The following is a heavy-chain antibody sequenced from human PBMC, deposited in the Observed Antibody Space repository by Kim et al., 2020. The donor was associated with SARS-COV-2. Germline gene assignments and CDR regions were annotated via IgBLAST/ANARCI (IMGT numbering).Heavy chain of an antibody. CDR1: GFTFSSYC. CDR2: ISSDRIRT. Sequence: GGSLRLSCAASGFTFSSYCMHWVRQAPGKGLVWVSCISSDRIRTAYADSVRGRFTISRDNAKNSLYLQMNSLGAEDTADYYCATVRADTICGVGPWG. J-gene: IGHJ5*02. CDR3: ATVRADTICGVGP. D-gene: IGHD3-3*01. V-gene: IGHV3-74*03.